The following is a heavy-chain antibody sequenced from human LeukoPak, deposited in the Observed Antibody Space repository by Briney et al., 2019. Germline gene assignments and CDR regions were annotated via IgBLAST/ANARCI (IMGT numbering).Heavy chain of an antibody. Sequence: GASVKDSCMASGYTFTSYYMHSVRQAPGQRLEWMGLINPSGGSTSYAQKFQGRVTMTRDTSTSTVYMELSSLRSEDTAVYYCARDLGSGWYAFDYWGQGTLVTVSS. CDR1: GYTFTSYY. CDR3: ARDLGSGWYAFDY. D-gene: IGHD6-19*01. CDR2: INPSGGST. V-gene: IGHV1-46*01. J-gene: IGHJ4*02.